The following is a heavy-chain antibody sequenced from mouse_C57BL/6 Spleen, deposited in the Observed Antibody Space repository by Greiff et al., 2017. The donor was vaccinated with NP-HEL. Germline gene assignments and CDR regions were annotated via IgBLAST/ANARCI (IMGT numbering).Heavy chain of an antibody. CDR2: IDPETGGT. Sequence: VQLQQSGAELVRPGASVTLSCKASGYTFTDYEMHWVKQTPVHGLEWIGAIDPETGGTAYNQKFKGKAILTADKSSSTAYMELRSLTSEDSAVYYCTRGVYYYGSWGQGTTLTVSS. J-gene: IGHJ2*01. CDR3: TRGVYYYGS. D-gene: IGHD1-1*01. CDR1: GYTFTDYE. V-gene: IGHV1-15*01.